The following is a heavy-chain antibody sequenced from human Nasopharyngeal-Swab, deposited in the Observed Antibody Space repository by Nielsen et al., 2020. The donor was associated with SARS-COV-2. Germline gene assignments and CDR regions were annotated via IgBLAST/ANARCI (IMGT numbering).Heavy chain of an antibody. V-gene: IGHV3-23*01. J-gene: IGHJ6*03. D-gene: IGHD3-10*01. Sequence: GESLKISCAASGFTFASYSMTWVRQAPGKGLEWVSVIRGNGETTDSADSVKGRFAISRDNSKNTVYLQMDSLRAEDTAVYYCARDRGFDGYYYMDVWGKGTTVTVSS. CDR2: IRGNGETT. CDR1: GFTFASYS. CDR3: ARDRGFDGYYYMDV.